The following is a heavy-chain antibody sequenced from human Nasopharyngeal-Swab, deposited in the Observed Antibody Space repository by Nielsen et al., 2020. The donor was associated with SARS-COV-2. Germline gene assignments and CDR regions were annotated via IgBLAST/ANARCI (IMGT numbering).Heavy chain of an antibody. CDR2: INHSGST. D-gene: IGHD2-15*01. V-gene: IGHV4-34*09. J-gene: IGHJ4*02. CDR3: AREGNCSGGSCYSYFDY. Sequence: WIRQPPGKGLEWIGEINHSGSTYYNPSPKSRVTISVDTSKNQFSLKLSSVTAADTVVYYCAREGNCSGGSCYSYFDYWGQGTLVTVSS.